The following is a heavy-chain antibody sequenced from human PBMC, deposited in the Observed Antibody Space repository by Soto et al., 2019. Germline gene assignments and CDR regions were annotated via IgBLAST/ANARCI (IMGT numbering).Heavy chain of an antibody. V-gene: IGHV1-8*01. D-gene: IGHD2-2*01. J-gene: IGHJ6*03. CDR2: MNPNSGNT. CDR1: GYTFTSYD. Sequence: ASVKVSCKASGYTFTSYDINWVRQATGQGLEWMGWMNPNSGNTGYAQKFQGRVTMTRNTSISTAYMELGSLRSEDTAVYYCARAGCSSTSCQQAYYYYYYMDVWGKGTTVTVSS. CDR3: ARAGCSSTSCQQAYYYYYYMDV.